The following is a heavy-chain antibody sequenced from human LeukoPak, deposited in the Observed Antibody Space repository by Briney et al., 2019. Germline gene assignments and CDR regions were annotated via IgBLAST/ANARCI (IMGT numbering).Heavy chain of an antibody. D-gene: IGHD3-3*01. V-gene: IGHV4-34*01. CDR2: INHSGST. Sequence: SETLSLTCAVYGGSFSGYYWSWIRQPPGKGLEWIGEINHSGSTNYNPSLKSRVTISVDTSKNQFSVKLSSVTAADTAVYYCARVWSGYHTPSFDYWGQGTLVTVSS. CDR3: ARVWSGYHTPSFDY. CDR1: GGSFSGYY. J-gene: IGHJ4*02.